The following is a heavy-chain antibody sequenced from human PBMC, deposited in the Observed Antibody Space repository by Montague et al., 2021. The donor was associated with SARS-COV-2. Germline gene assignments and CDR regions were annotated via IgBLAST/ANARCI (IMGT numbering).Heavy chain of an antibody. J-gene: IGHJ4*02. CDR2: ISGSGST. CDR1: GGSLNNYF. V-gene: IGHV4-59*08. Sequence: SETLSLTCTVSGGSLNNYFWSWIRQPPGKGLEWVGYISGSGSTKYNPSLQSRVTISVDTARNQFSLKLLFVTAADTAFYYCARVDSSGPGEYWGQGILVSVSS. D-gene: IGHD3-22*01. CDR3: ARVDSSGPGEY.